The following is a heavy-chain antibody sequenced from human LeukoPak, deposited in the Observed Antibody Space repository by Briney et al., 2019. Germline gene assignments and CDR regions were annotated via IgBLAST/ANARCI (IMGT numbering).Heavy chain of an antibody. J-gene: IGHJ4*02. Sequence: GGSLRLSCEASGFTFSRYWMSWVRQAPGKGLEWVANINEDGSEKYYVESVKGRFTVSRDNAKNSLYLQMDSLRAEDTAVYYCARDGPHYDFWSGPAYWGQGTLVTVSS. V-gene: IGHV3-7*05. CDR1: GFTFSRYW. CDR2: INEDGSEK. CDR3: ARDGPHYDFWSGPAY. D-gene: IGHD3-3*01.